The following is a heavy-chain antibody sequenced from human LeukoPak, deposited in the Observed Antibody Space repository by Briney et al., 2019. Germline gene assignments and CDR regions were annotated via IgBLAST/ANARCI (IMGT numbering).Heavy chain of an antibody. D-gene: IGHD3-10*01. CDR2: IYYSGST. CDR1: GGSISSYY. CDR3: ARGGYPFIHYYGSGSPYFDY. V-gene: IGHV4-59*08. J-gene: IGHJ4*02. Sequence: SETLSLTCTVSGGSISSYYWSWIRQPPGKGLEWIGYIYYSGSTNYNPSLKSRVTISVDTSKNQFSLKLSSVTAADTAVYYCARGGYPFIHYYGSGSPYFDYWGQGTLVTVSS.